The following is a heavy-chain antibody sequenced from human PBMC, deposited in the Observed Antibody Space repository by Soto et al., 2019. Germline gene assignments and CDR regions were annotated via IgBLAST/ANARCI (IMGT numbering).Heavy chain of an antibody. J-gene: IGHJ4*02. CDR2: IKNKIDGGTT. CDR3: STWAGDYSNYPFDY. Sequence: PGGYLRISCAASGFTCSSAWMNWVRQAPGKGLEWVGRIKNKIDGGTTDYAAPVKGRFTISRDDSKKTLFLQMNSLKTEDTAVYYCSTWAGDYSNYPFDYWGQGT. D-gene: IGHD4-4*01. V-gene: IGHV3-15*07. CDR1: GFTCSSAW.